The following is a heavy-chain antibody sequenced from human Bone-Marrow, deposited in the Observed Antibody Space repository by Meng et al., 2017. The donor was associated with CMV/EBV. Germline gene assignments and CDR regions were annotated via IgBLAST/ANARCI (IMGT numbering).Heavy chain of an antibody. J-gene: IGHJ4*02. D-gene: IGHD3-3*01. CDR2: IYYSRST. V-gene: IGHV4-39*01. Sequence: SETLSLTCTVSGGSISSSSYYWGWIRQPPGKGLEWIGSIYYSRSTYYNPSLKSRVTISVDTSKNQFSLKLSSVTAADTAVYYCARQGYDFWSGYYKPDSFDYWGQGTLVTFSS. CDR3: ARQGYDFWSGYYKPDSFDY. CDR1: GGSISSSSYY.